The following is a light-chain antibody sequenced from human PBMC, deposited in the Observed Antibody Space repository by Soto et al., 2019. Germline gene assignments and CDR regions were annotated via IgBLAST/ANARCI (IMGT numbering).Light chain of an antibody. Sequence: EIVLTQSPATLSLSPGERATLSCRASQSVSSYLAWYQQKPGQAPRLLIYGASTRATGIPARFSGSGSGTEFTLTISSLQPEDFATYYCLQDYDYPWTFGQGTKV. CDR1: QSVSSY. J-gene: IGKJ1*01. CDR3: LQDYDYPWT. CDR2: GAS. V-gene: IGKV3-15*01.